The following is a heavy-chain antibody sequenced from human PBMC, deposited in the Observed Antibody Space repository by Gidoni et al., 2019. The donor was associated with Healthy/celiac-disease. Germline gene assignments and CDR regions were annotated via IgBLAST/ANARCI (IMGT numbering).Heavy chain of an antibody. CDR1: GGPISSSSAY. V-gene: IGHV4-39*01. D-gene: IGHD5-12*01. CDR3: ARHVYSGYDITTDYYFDY. J-gene: IGHJ4*02. CDR2: IYYSGST. Sequence: QLQLQESGPGLVKPSETLSLTCPVSGGPISSSSAYWGWIRQPPGKGLEWIGSIYYSGSTYYNPSLKSRVTISVDTSKNQFSLKLSSVTAADTAVYYCARHVYSGYDITTDYYFDYWGQGTLVTVSS.